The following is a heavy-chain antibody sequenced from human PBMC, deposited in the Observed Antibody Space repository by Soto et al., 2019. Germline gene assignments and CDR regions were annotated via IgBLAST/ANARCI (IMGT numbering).Heavy chain of an antibody. J-gene: IGHJ4*02. D-gene: IGHD3-16*01. CDR3: ARASAQGGVTVTALEY. CDR2: IYHSGST. Sequence: QVQLQESGPGLVKPSGTLSLTCAVSGGSISSSNWWSWVRQPPGKGLEWIGAIYHSGSTNYNPSPTSRVPLTVNKPKIHLSQQLSSVPAAAAAVYYRARASAQGGVTVTALEYWGQGTLVTVSS. CDR1: GGSISSSNW. V-gene: IGHV4-4*02.